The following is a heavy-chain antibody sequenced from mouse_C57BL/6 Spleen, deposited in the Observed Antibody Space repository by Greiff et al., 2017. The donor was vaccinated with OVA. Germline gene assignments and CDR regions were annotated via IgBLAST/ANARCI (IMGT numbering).Heavy chain of an antibody. V-gene: IGHV5-4*01. CDR3: ARDRRSSGYFDY. Sequence: EVQRVESGGGLVKPGGSLKLSCAASGFTFSSYAMSWVRQTPEKRLEWVATISDGGSYTYYPDNVKGRFTISRDHAKHNLYLQMSHLKSEDTAMYYCARDRRSSGYFDYWGQGTTLTVSS. J-gene: IGHJ2*01. CDR2: ISDGGSYT. D-gene: IGHD3-2*02. CDR1: GFTFSSYA.